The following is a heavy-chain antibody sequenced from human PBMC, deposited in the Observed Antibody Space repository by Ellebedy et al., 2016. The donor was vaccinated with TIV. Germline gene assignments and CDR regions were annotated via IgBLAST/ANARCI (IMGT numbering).Heavy chain of an antibody. CDR3: AVGLLQH. CDR2: TSSNGTMK. J-gene: IGHJ1*01. CDR1: GFTFNKYY. D-gene: IGHD3-10*01. Sequence: GGSLRLXXAASGFTFNKYYINWIRQAPGKGLEWVSYTSSNGTMKYYADSVKGRFTVSRDNAKNSLTLQMNNLGAEDTALYFCAVGLLQHWGQGTPVTVSS. V-gene: IGHV3-11*01.